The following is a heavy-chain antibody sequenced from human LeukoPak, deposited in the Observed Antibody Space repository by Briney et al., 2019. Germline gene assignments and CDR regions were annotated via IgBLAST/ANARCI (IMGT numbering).Heavy chain of an antibody. D-gene: IGHD1-20*01. CDR2: ISGNGGRT. CDR1: AFTFSSYA. Sequence: GGSLRLSCAASAFTFSSYAMSWVRQAPGKGLEWVSTISGNGGRTYDADSVKGRFTISRDNSKSTLYLQMNSLRAEDTAVYYCARRRYNWNAIDYWGQGTLVTVSS. CDR3: ARRRYNWNAIDY. V-gene: IGHV3-23*01. J-gene: IGHJ4*02.